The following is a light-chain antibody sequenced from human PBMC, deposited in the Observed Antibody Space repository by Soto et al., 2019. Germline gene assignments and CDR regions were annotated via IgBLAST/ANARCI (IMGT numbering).Light chain of an antibody. CDR2: GAS. J-gene: IGKJ1*01. Sequence: EIVLTLSLGTVSLYPGERATLSCGASQSVSSTFLAWYQQKPGQAPRLLTYGASTRATGIPARFSGSGSGTEFTLTINSLQPEDFAVYYCQQYYNWPRTFGQGAKV. V-gene: IGKV3-15*01. CDR1: QSVSST. CDR3: QQYYNWPRT.